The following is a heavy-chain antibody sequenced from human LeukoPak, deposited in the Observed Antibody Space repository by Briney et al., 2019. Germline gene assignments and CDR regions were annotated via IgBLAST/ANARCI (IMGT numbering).Heavy chain of an antibody. Sequence: GGSQRLSCATSGFTFSNAWMTWVRQAPGKGLEWVSGISWNSGSIGYADSVKGRFTISRDNAKNSLYLQMNSLRAEDTALYYCAKEAPHYYDSSGYYAAEFDYWGQGTLVTVSS. J-gene: IGHJ4*02. D-gene: IGHD3-22*01. CDR3: AKEAPHYYDSSGYYAAEFDY. V-gene: IGHV3-9*01. CDR2: ISWNSGSI. CDR1: GFTFSNAW.